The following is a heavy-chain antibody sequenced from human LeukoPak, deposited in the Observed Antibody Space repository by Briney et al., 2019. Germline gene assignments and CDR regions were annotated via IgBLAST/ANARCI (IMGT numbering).Heavy chain of an antibody. CDR1: GYTFTSYY. CDR3: ARGRFGERRFDY. V-gene: IGHV1-2*02. CDR2: INPNSGGT. J-gene: IGHJ4*02. D-gene: IGHD3-10*01. Sequence: ASVKVSCKASGYTFTSYYMHWVRQAPGQGLEWMGWINPNSGGTNHAQKFQGRVTMTRDTSISTAYMELSRLRSDDTAVYYCARGRFGERRFDYWGQGTLVTVSS.